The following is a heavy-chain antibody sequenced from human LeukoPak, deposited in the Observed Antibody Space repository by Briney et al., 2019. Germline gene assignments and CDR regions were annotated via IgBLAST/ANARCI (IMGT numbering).Heavy chain of an antibody. CDR3: ARLLGTVTTFDY. V-gene: IGHV3-21*01. D-gene: IGHD1-26*01. CDR1: GFTFRSYS. CDR2: IDTASNT. J-gene: IGHJ4*02. Sequence: GGSLRLSCAASGFTFRSYSINWVRQAPGKGLEWVSSIDTASNTFYADSVKGRFTISRDNAKNSLYLEMSSLRAEDTAVYYCARLLGTVTTFDYWGQGTLVTVSS.